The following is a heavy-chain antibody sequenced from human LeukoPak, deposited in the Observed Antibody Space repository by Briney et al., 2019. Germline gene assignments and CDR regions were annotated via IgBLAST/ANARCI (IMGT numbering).Heavy chain of an antibody. CDR3: AKESGFGELFPYAFDF. Sequence: GGSLRLSCAASGFSVSNNYMSWVRQAPGKGLEWVSVLYSGGNTDYVDSVKGRFAISRDYSTNTVFLQMNSLRAEDTAVYYCAKESGFGELFPYAFDFWGQGTVVTVSS. J-gene: IGHJ3*01. CDR1: GFSVSNNY. CDR2: LYSGGNT. D-gene: IGHD3-10*01. V-gene: IGHV3-53*01.